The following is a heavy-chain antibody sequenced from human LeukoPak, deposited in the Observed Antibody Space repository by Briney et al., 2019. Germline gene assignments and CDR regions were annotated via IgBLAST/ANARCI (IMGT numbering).Heavy chain of an antibody. V-gene: IGHV3-23*01. CDR1: GFTFSAYG. D-gene: IGHD2-2*01. Sequence: PGGSLRLSCAASGFTFSAYGMSWVRQSPRKGLEWVSGVSGADGTTYYADSVKGRFTISRDNSKSTLYLQMNNLRAEDTAVYYCAKHWSYCSTTSCFFNYYYYYMGVWGKGTTVTVSS. CDR2: VSGADGTT. J-gene: IGHJ6*03. CDR3: AKHWSYCSTTSCFFNYYYYYMGV.